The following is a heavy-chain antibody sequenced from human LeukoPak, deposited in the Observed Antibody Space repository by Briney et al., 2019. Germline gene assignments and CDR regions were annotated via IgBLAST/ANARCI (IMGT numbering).Heavy chain of an antibody. Sequence: GGSLRLSCAASAFTFSSYGMHWVRQAPGKGLEWVAYIQYDRTNEQYAHSVKGRFRISRDNSNNILYLQMNSLRTEDTAVYYCAKEEMGSGIGYRKNNWFDPWGQGTLVTVSS. V-gene: IGHV3-30*02. D-gene: IGHD3-10*01. CDR1: AFTFSSYG. CDR2: IQYDRTNE. J-gene: IGHJ5*02. CDR3: AKEEMGSGIGYRKNNWFDP.